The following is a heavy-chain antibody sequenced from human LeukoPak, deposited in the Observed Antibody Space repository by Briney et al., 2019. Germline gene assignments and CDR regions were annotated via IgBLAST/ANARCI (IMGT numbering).Heavy chain of an antibody. D-gene: IGHD6-13*01. J-gene: IGHJ6*02. V-gene: IGHV3-23*01. Sequence: GGSLRLSCAASGFTFSSYAMSWVRQAPGKGLEWVSAISGSGGSTYYADSVKGRFTISRDNSKNRLYLQMNSLRAEDTAVYYCASIAAAGTHYYYGMDVWGQGTTVTVSS. CDR2: ISGSGGST. CDR1: GFTFSSYA. CDR3: ASIAAAGTHYYYGMDV.